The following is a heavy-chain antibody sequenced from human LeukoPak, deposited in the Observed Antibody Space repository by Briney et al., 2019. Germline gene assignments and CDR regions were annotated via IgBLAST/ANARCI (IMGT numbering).Heavy chain of an antibody. D-gene: IGHD4-23*01. Sequence: GGSLRLSCAASGFTFSSYWMHWVRQAPGKGLVWVSRINSDGSSTSYADSVKGRFTISRDNAKNTLYLQMNSLRAEDTAVYYCAKDPLGRYGGYLGGQGTLVIVSS. V-gene: IGHV3-74*01. CDR2: INSDGSST. J-gene: IGHJ4*02. CDR3: AKDPLGRYGGYL. CDR1: GFTFSSYW.